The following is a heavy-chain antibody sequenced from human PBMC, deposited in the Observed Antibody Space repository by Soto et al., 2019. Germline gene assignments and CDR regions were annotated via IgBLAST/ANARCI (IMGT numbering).Heavy chain of an antibody. D-gene: IGHD6-25*01. J-gene: IGHJ5*02. CDR3: ARRRPQRRHRTQTYWFDP. CDR1: GGSFSGYY. CDR2: INHSGST. V-gene: IGHV4-34*01. Sequence: QVQLQQWGAGLLKPSETLSLTCAVYGGSFSGYYWSWIRQPPGKGLEWIGEINHSGSTNYNPSLKSRVTISVDTSKNQFSLKLNSVTAADTAVYYCARRRPQRRHRTQTYWFDPWGQGTRVTVST.